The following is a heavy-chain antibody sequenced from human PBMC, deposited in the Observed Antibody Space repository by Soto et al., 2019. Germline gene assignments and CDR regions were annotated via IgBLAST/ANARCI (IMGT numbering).Heavy chain of an antibody. D-gene: IGHD2-2*01. V-gene: IGHV3-30*18. CDR3: AKAVGYCSSASCRDYYYYYGLDV. CDR2: ILYDGSNK. Sequence: QVLLVESGGGVVQPGRSLRLSCAASGFTFGNYGMHWVRQAPGKGLQWVAVILYDGSNKYYADSVKGRFTISRDNPKNTLYLQMNSLRAEDTAVYYCAKAVGYCSSASCRDYYYYYGLDVWGQGTTVTVSS. CDR1: GFTFGNYG. J-gene: IGHJ6*02.